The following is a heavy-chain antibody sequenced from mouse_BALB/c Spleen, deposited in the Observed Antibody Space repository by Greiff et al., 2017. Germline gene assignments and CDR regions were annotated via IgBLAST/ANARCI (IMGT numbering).Heavy chain of an antibody. Sequence: QVQLKQSGAELAKPGASVKMSCKASGYTFTSYWMHWVKQRPGQGLEWIGYINPSTGYTEYNQKFKDKATLTADKSSSTAYMQLSSLTSEDSAVYYCARNWDYAMDYWGQGTSVTVSS. CDR2: INPSTGYT. V-gene: IGHV1-7*01. D-gene: IGHD4-1*01. CDR1: GYTFTSYW. J-gene: IGHJ4*01. CDR3: ARNWDYAMDY.